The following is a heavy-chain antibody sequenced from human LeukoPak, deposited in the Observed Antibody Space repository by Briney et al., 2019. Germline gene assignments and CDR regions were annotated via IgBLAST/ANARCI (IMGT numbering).Heavy chain of an antibody. J-gene: IGHJ4*02. CDR3: ARAVQVTTGGLFDY. CDR1: GGTFNNYA. Sequence: SVKVSCKASGGTFNNYAISWVRQAPGQGLEWVGGIIPIFTTANYAQKFQGRVTITADKSTNTAYMELGSLRSDDTAVYYCARAVQVTTGGLFDYWGQGTLVTVSS. V-gene: IGHV1-69*06. D-gene: IGHD4-17*01. CDR2: IIPIFTTA.